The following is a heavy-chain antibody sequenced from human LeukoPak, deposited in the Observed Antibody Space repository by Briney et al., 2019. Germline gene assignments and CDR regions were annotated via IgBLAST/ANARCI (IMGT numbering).Heavy chain of an antibody. D-gene: IGHD2-2*01. CDR1: GFTFSSAW. V-gene: IGHV3-15*01. CDR2: IKSKTDGGTT. J-gene: IGHJ4*02. CDR3: TTELSCGTSCYTFDY. Sequence: GGSLRLSCAASGFTFSSAWMSWVRQAPGKGLEWVGRIKSKTDGGTTDYAAPVKGRFTISRDDSKNTLYLQMNSLKTEDTAVYYCTTELSCGTSCYTFDYWGQGTLVTVSS.